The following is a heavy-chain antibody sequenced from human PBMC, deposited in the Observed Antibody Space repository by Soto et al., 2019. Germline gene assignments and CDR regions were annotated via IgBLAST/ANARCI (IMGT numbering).Heavy chain of an antibody. J-gene: IGHJ6*02. D-gene: IGHD5-12*01. CDR1: GGSISSSSLY. Sequence: SETLSLTCTVSGGSISSSSLYGGWIRQTPGKGLEWIGSIQYAGSTYYNPSLKSRVTISVDTSKKQFFLKLISVTAADTAVYYCVSRLGYGYAMDVWGQGTTVTVSS. CDR3: VSRLGYGYAMDV. V-gene: IGHV4-39*01. CDR2: IQYAGST.